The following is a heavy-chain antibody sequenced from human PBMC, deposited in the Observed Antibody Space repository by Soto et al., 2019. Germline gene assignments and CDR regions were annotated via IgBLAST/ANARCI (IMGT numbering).Heavy chain of an antibody. CDR2: FDPEDGET. CDR3: ATSCSGGSCYSGYYFDY. V-gene: IGHV1-24*01. J-gene: IGHJ4*02. CDR1: GYTLTELS. D-gene: IGHD2-15*01. Sequence: ASVKVSCKVSGYTLTELSMHWVRQAPGKGLEWMGGFDPEDGETIYAQKFQGRVTMTEDTSTDTAYMELSSLRSEDTAVYYCATSCSGGSCYSGYYFDYWGQGTPVTVSS.